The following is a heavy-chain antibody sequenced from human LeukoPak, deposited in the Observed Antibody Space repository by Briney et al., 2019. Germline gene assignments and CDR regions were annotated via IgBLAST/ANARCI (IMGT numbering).Heavy chain of an antibody. Sequence: SETLSLTCTVSGYSISSGYYWGWIRQPPGKGLEWIGSIYHSGSTYYNPSLKSRVTISVDTSKNQFSLKLSSVTAADTAVYYCARWGTYASTSNWFDPWGQGTLVTVSS. V-gene: IGHV4-38-2*02. CDR2: IYHSGST. D-gene: IGHD2-2*01. J-gene: IGHJ5*02. CDR3: ARWGTYASTSNWFDP. CDR1: GYSISSGYY.